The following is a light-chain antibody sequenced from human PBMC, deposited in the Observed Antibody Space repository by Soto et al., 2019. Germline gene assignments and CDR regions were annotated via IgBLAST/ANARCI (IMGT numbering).Light chain of an antibody. CDR1: QSLVYSDGNAY. J-gene: IGKJ1*01. CDR3: TQGTHWPPT. CDR2: KAS. V-gene: IGKV2-30*01. Sequence: DVVMTQSPLSLPVTLGQPASISCWSSQSLVYSDGNAYLNWFQQRPGQSPRRLMYKASKRDSGVXDXFRGSGSGTDFTLQLNRVEAEDVAISYCTQGTHWPPTFGRGTRVEIK.